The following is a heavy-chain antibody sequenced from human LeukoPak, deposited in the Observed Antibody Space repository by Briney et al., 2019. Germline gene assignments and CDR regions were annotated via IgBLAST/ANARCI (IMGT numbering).Heavy chain of an antibody. V-gene: IGHV1-69*05. CDR2: IIPIFGTA. J-gene: IGHJ4*02. CDR3: ARVKSLELWIFDY. Sequence: GALVKVSCKASGGTFSSYAISWVRQAPGQGLEWMGGIIPIFGTANYAQKFQGRVTITTDESTSTAYMELSSLRSEDTAVYYCARVKSLELWIFDYWGQGTLVTVSS. D-gene: IGHD1-7*01. CDR1: GGTFSSYA.